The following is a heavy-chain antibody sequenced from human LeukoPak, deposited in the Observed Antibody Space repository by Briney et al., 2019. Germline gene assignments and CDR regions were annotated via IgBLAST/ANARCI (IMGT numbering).Heavy chain of an antibody. CDR3: ARVASSGWYPPDYYFDY. V-gene: IGHV4-34*01. CDR1: GGSFSGYY. CDR2: INHSGST. Sequence: PSETLSLTCAVYGGSFSGYYWSWIRQPPGKGLEWIGEINHSGSTNYNPSLKSRVTISVDTSKNQFSLKLSSVTAADTAVYYCARVASSGWYPPDYYFDYWGQGTLVTVSS. J-gene: IGHJ4*02. D-gene: IGHD6-19*01.